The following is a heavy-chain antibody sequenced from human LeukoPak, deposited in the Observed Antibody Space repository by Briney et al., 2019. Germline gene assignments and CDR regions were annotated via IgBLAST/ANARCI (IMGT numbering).Heavy chain of an antibody. CDR1: GFTVSSNS. CDR3: ARTVVPAAYDAFDI. CDR2: IYSDNT. D-gene: IGHD2-2*01. J-gene: IGHJ3*02. Sequence: PGGSLRLSCTVSGFTVSSNSMSWVRQAPGKGLEWVSFIYSDNTHYSDSVKGRFTISRDNSKNTLYLQMNSLRAEDTAVYYCARTVVPAAYDAFDIWGQGTMVTVSS. V-gene: IGHV3-53*01.